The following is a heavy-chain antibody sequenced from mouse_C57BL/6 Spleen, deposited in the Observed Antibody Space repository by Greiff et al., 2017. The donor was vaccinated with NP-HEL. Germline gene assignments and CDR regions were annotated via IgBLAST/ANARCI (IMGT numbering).Heavy chain of an antibody. CDR1: GYTFTSYW. CDR3: ARGYYYGSRRGYYFDY. V-gene: IGHV1-50*01. CDR2: IDPSDSYT. Sequence: QVQLQQPGAELVKPGASVKLSCKASGYTFTSYWMQWVKQRPGQGLEWIGEIDPSDSYTNYNQKFKGKATLTVATSSSTAYMQLSSLTSEDSAVYYCARGYYYGSRRGYYFDYWGQGTTLTVSS. J-gene: IGHJ2*01. D-gene: IGHD1-1*01.